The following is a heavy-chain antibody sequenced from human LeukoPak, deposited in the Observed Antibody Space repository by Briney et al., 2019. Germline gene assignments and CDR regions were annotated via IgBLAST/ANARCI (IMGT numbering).Heavy chain of an antibody. CDR1: GGSISSGSYY. V-gene: IGHV4-61*02. Sequence: SQTLSLTCTVSGGSISSGSYYWSWIRQPAGKGLEWIGSIYTSGSTNYNPSLKSRVTISVDTSKNQFSLKLSSVTAADTAVYYCASSYYDILTGNNNWFDPWGQGTLVTVSS. D-gene: IGHD3-9*01. CDR2: IYTSGST. J-gene: IGHJ5*02. CDR3: ASSYYDILTGNNNWFDP.